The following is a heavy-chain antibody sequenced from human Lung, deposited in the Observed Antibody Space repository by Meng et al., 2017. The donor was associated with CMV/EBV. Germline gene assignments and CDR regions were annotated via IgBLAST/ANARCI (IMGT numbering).Heavy chain of an antibody. CDR2: INSRSGTT. D-gene: IGHD3-22*01. CDR1: GYTFTNYY. Sequence: ASVXVSXXASGYTFTNYYLHWVRQAPGQGLEWMGMINSRSGTTTYSQKFQGRISMTRDTSTSTVYLDLSSLRSEDSTVYYCAREEGSYDGSGAFDYWGQGXLVTVSS. J-gene: IGHJ4*02. V-gene: IGHV1-46*01. CDR3: AREEGSYDGSGAFDY.